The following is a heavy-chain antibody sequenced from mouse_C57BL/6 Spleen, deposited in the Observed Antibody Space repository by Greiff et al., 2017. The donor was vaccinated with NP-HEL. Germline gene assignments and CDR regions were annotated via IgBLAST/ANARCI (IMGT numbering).Heavy chain of an antibody. D-gene: IGHD3-2*01. CDR2: IHPNSGST. Sequence: QVQLQQSGPVLVKPGASVKLSCKASGYTFTSYWMHWVKQRPGQGLEWIGMIHPNSGSTNYNEKFKSKATLTVDKSSSTAYMQLSSLTSEDSAVYYCAREGETAPFAYWGQGTLVTVSA. V-gene: IGHV1-64*01. CDR3: AREGETAPFAY. J-gene: IGHJ3*01. CDR1: GYTFTSYW.